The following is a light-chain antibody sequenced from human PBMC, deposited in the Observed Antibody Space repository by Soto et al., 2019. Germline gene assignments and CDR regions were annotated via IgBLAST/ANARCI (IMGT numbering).Light chain of an antibody. V-gene: IGKV1-5*03. CDR2: KAS. CDR3: QQYNSYPWT. J-gene: IGKJ1*01. Sequence: DIQMTQSPSTLSASVGDRVTITCRASQSISSWLAWYQQKPGKAPKLLIYKASSLESGVPSRFSGSGSGTEFTLNIISLQPDDFDTYYCQQYNSYPWTFGQGTKVEIK. CDR1: QSISSW.